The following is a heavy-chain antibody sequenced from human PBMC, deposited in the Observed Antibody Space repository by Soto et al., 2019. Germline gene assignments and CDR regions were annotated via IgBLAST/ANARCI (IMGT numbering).Heavy chain of an antibody. J-gene: IGHJ6*02. CDR3: ATYYYDSSGYLGYYYGMDV. V-gene: IGHV1-24*01. Sequence: ASVKVSCKVSGYTLTELSMHWVRQAPGKGLEWMGGFDPEDGETIYAQKFQGRVTMTEDTSTDTAYMELSSLRSEDTAVYYCATYYYDSSGYLGYYYGMDVWGQGTTVTGSS. D-gene: IGHD3-22*01. CDR2: FDPEDGET. CDR1: GYTLTELS.